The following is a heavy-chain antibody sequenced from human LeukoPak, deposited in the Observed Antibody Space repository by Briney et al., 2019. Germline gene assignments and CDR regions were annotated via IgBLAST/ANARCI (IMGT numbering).Heavy chain of an antibody. J-gene: IGHJ3*02. CDR2: IYYSGST. V-gene: IGHV4-59*08. CDR1: GGSISSYY. CDR3: ARQHLFYDSSGYYIDAFDI. Sequence: SETLSLTCTVPGGSISSYYWSWIRQPPGKGLEWIGYIYYSGSTNYNPSLKSRVTISVDTSKNQFSLKLSSVAAADTAVYYCARQHLFYDSSGYYIDAFDIWGQGTMVTVSS. D-gene: IGHD3-22*01.